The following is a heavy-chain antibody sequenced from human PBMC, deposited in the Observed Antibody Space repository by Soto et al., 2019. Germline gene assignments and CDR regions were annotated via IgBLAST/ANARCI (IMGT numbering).Heavy chain of an antibody. Sequence: SETLSLTCAVYGGSFSDYSWNWNWIRQPPGKGLEWIGRIYTSGSTNYNPSLKSRVTMSVDTSKNQFSLKLSSVTAADTAVYYCARDSRYSYGYMDYWGQGTLVTVSS. D-gene: IGHD5-18*01. J-gene: IGHJ4*02. CDR1: GGSFSDYSWN. CDR3: ARDSRYSYGYMDY. V-gene: IGHV4-59*10. CDR2: IYTSGST.